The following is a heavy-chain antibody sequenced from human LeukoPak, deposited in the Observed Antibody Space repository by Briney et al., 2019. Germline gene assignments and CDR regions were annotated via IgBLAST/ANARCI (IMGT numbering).Heavy chain of an antibody. CDR1: GYPFNAYW. J-gene: IGHJ4*02. CDR2: IRQDGDTK. D-gene: IGHD6-13*01. V-gene: IGHV3-7*03. CDR3: ARSLPYGTTWYGRSDF. Sequence: GGSLRLSCAASGYPFNAYWMTWVRQAPGKGLEWVANIRQDGDTKYYVDSVKGRFTISRDNAMNSLYLQMNSLRAEDTAIYYCARSLPYGTTWYGRSDFWGQGTLVTVSS.